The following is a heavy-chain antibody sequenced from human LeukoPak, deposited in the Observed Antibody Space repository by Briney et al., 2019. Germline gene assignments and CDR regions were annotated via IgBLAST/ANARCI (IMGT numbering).Heavy chain of an antibody. CDR3: ARVQTAAGDY. V-gene: IGHV3-7*01. J-gene: IGHJ4*02. CDR2: IKQDGSEK. CDR1: GFTFSSYW. D-gene: IGHD6-13*01. Sequence: GGSLRLSCAASGFTFSSYWMTWVRQTPGKGLEWVANIKQDGSEKYYVDSVKGRFTISRDNAKNSLDLQMNSLRDEDTAVYYCARVQTAAGDYWGQGTLVTVSS.